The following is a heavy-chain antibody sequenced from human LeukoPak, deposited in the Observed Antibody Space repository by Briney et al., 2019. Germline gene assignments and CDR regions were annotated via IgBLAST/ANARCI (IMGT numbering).Heavy chain of an antibody. CDR1: EYSFTSYW. CDR3: AGKGLNSRRLFFFDY. Sequence: RGESLKISCKGSEYSFTSYWIGWVRQMPGKGLEWMGIIWPGDSETRYSPSFQGQVTISADKSISTAYLQWSSLKASDTALYYCAGKGLNSRRLFFFDYWGQGSLVTVSS. V-gene: IGHV5-51*01. CDR2: IWPGDSET. D-gene: IGHD3/OR15-3a*01. J-gene: IGHJ4*02.